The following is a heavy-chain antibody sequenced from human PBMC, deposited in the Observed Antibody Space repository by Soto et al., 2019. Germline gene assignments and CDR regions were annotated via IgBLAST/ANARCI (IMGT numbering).Heavy chain of an antibody. CDR3: ARAIYYYGSGSYFAGFDP. Sequence: KASETLSLTCAVSGSSISSGGYSWSWIRQPPGKGLEWIGYIYHSGSTYYNPSLKSRVTISVDRSKNQFSLKPSSVTAADTAVYYCARAIYYYGSGSYFAGFDPWGQGTLVTVSS. J-gene: IGHJ5*02. CDR2: IYHSGST. CDR1: GSSISSGGYS. D-gene: IGHD3-10*01. V-gene: IGHV4-30-2*01.